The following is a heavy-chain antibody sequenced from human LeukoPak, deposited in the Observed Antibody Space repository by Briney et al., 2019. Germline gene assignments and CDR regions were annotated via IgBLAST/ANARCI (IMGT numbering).Heavy chain of an antibody. CDR3: ARADLAARPHYYYYYYMDV. CDR1: GYTFTGYY. CDR2: INPNSGGT. V-gene: IGHV1-2*02. J-gene: IGHJ6*03. D-gene: IGHD6-6*01. Sequence: ASVKVSCKASGYTFTGYYMHWVRQAPGQGLEWMGWINPNSGGTNYAQKFQGRVTMTRDTSISTAYMELSRLRSDDTAVYYRARADLAARPHYYYYYYMDVWGKGTTVTVSS.